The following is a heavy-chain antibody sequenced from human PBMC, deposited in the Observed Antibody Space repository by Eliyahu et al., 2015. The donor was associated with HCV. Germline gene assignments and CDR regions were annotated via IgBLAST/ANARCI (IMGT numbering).Heavy chain of an antibody. CDR2: FDSEDVEI. J-gene: IGHJ4*02. Sequence: GKGLEWMGGFDSEDVEITYAQRFQGRVTMTEDTSTDTSYMELSSLRSEDTAVYYCATGVDYGSGTSFHYWGQGTLVTVSS. D-gene: IGHD3-10*01. V-gene: IGHV1-24*01. CDR3: ATGVDYGSGTSFHY.